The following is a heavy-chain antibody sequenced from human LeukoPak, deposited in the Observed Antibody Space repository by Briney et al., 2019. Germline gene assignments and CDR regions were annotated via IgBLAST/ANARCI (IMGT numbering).Heavy chain of an antibody. CDR2: LSNTGNI. CDR1: EFTFSSYG. Sequence: PGGSLRLSCAASEFTFSSYGMNWVRQAPGKGLEWLSYLSNTGNIHYAQSVKGRFTISRDNAKNSLYLQMDGLRAEDTAVYYCARRGDTPMIGDHWGQGILVTVAS. D-gene: IGHD5-18*01. J-gene: IGHJ4*02. CDR3: ARRGDTPMIGDH. V-gene: IGHV3-48*01.